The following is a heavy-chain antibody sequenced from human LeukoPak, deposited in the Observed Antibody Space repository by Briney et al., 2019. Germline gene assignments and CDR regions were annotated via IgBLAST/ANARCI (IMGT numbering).Heavy chain of an antibody. CDR3: ANLVVVIAATSFDY. D-gene: IGHD2-15*01. Sequence: ASVKISCKASGYTFTDYNIHWVQQAPGKGLEWVGRVDPEDGATMYAEKFQDRVTITADTSTDTTYMELRSLRSEDTAVNYCANLVVVIAATSFDYWGQGTLVTVSS. CDR1: GYTFTDYN. J-gene: IGHJ4*02. CDR2: VDPEDGAT. V-gene: IGHV1-69-2*01.